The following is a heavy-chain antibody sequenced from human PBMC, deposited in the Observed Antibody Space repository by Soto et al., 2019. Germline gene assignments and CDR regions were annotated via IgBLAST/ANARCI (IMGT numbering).Heavy chain of an antibody. CDR2: IYHSGST. Sequence: SETLSLTCAVSGGSISSSNWWRWVRQPPGKGLEWIGEIYHSGSTNYNPSLKSRVTISVDKSKNQFSLKLSSVTAADTAVYYCARNYYDSSGYQTFDYWGQGTLVTVSS. D-gene: IGHD3-22*01. V-gene: IGHV4-4*02. CDR1: GGSISSSNW. J-gene: IGHJ4*02. CDR3: ARNYYDSSGYQTFDY.